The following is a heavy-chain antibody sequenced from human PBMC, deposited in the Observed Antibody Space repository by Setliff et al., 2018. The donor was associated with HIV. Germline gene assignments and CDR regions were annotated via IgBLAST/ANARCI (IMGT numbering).Heavy chain of an antibody. CDR2: VYTTGST. CDR1: GGSMMNSY. J-gene: IGHJ3*02. D-gene: IGHD3-16*02. Sequence: PSETLSLTCTVSGGSMMNSYWTWIRQPAGKGLEWIGRVYTTGSTNYNPSFKRPLTVSLDMSKNQFSLKLGSMTAADTGVYYCARHEGRSYYDYVWGSSRPVDAFDIWGQGTMVTVSS. CDR3: ARHEGRSYYDYVWGSSRPVDAFDI. V-gene: IGHV4-4*07.